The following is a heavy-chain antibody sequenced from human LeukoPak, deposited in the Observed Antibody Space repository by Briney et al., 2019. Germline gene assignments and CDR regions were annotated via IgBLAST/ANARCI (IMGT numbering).Heavy chain of an antibody. V-gene: IGHV4-39*07. Sequence: SETLSLTCTVSGGSISSSSYYWGWIRQPPGKGLEWIGSIYYSGSTYYNPSLKSRITISVDTSKNQFSLKLSSVTAADTAVYYCARADRYSSSYGFDYWGQGTLVTVSS. J-gene: IGHJ4*02. CDR2: IYYSGST. CDR3: ARADRYSSSYGFDY. D-gene: IGHD6-6*01. CDR1: GGSISSSSYY.